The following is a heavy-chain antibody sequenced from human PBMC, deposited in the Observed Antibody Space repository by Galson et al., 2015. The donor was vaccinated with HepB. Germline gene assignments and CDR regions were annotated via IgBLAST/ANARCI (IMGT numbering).Heavy chain of an antibody. V-gene: IGHV3-23*01. CDR3: VNLPSPRIVGQFFYFDY. Sequence: SLRLSCAASGFIFSSYSMNWVRQAPGKGLEWVSIISGTSTRGVTYYSDSVKGRFTTYRDNSKNILYLQMNFLRDEDTAVYYCVNLPSPRIVGQFFYFDYWGLGTQVTVSS. CDR1: GFIFSSYS. J-gene: IGHJ4*02. CDR2: ISGTSTRGVT. D-gene: IGHD1-26*01.